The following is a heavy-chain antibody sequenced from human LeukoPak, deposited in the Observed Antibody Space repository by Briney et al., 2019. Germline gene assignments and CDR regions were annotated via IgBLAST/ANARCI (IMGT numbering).Heavy chain of an antibody. V-gene: IGHV1-46*01. D-gene: IGHD3-3*01. CDR3: ARKRFDDLDY. Sequence: ASVKVSCKVCGYTFRSYYMHWVRQAPGQGFEWMGIINPSGGSTSYAQKFQGRVTMTRDMSTSTVYMELSSLRSDDTAVYYCARKRFDDLDYWGQGTLVTVSS. CDR2: INPSGGST. J-gene: IGHJ4*02. CDR1: GYTFRSYY.